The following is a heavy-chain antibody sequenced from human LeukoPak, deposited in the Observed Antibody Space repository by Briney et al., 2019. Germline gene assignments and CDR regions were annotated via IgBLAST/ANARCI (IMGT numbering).Heavy chain of an antibody. V-gene: IGHV3-48*04. D-gene: IGHD3-22*01. CDR3: ARDYYDSTFDY. J-gene: IGHJ4*02. Sequence: TGGSLRLSCAASGFTFSSYSMNWVRQAPGKGLEWVSYISSSSSAIYYADSVKGRFTISRDNAKNSLYLQMNSLRAEDTAVYYCARDYYDSTFDYWGQGTLVTVSS. CDR2: ISSSSSAI. CDR1: GFTFSSYS.